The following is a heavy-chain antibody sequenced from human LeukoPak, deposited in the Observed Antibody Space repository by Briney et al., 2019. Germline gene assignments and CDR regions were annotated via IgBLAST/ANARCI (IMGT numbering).Heavy chain of an antibody. V-gene: IGHV1-69*05. CDR1: GGTFSSYA. CDR2: IIPIFGTA. CDR3: ARGPPGYYYCYYMDV. D-gene: IGHD7-27*01. Sequence: GASVKVSCKASGGTFSSYAISWVRQAPGQGLEWMGGIIPIFGTANYAQKFQGRVTITTDESTSTAYMELSSLRSEDTAVYYCARGPPGYYYCYYMDVWGKGTTVTVSS. J-gene: IGHJ6*03.